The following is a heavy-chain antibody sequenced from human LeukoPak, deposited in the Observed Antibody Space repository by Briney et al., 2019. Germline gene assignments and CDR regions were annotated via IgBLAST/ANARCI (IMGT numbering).Heavy chain of an antibody. D-gene: IGHD4/OR15-4a*01. CDR3: ARLKAVGLNDAFDI. Sequence: PSETLSLTCTVSGGSVSSGSYYWSWIRQPPGKGLEWIGYIYYSGSTNYNPSLKSRVTISVDTTKKQFSLKLSSVTAADTAVYYCARLKAVGLNDAFDIWGQGTKVTVSS. J-gene: IGHJ3*02. CDR1: GGSVSSGSYY. V-gene: IGHV4-61*01. CDR2: IYYSGST.